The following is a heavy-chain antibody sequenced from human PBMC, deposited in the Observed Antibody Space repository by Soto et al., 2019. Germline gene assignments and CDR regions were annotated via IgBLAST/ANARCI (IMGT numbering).Heavy chain of an antibody. CDR1: GGSISSSSYY. V-gene: IGHV4-39*02. CDR3: ARDTLELWFGELNYYYGMDV. CDR2: IYYSGST. D-gene: IGHD3-10*01. Sequence: QLQLQESGPGLVKPSETLSLTCTVSGGSISSSSYYWGWIRQPPGKGLEWIGSIYYSGSTYYNPSLKSRVTISVDTSKNQFSLKLSSVTAADTAVYYCARDTLELWFGELNYYYGMDVWGQGTTVTVSS. J-gene: IGHJ6*02.